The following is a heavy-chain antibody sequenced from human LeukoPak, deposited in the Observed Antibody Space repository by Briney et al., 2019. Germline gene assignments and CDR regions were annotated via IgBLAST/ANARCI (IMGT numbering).Heavy chain of an antibody. CDR1: GGTFSSYA. V-gene: IGHV1-69*05. Sequence: GASVKVSCKAPGGTFSSYAISWVRQAPGQGLEWMGGIIPIFGTANYAQKFQGRVTITTDESTSTAYMELSSLRSEDTAVYYCARGPRVLIAAAGTKYFQHWGQGTLVTVSS. CDR3: ARGPRVLIAAAGTKYFQH. CDR2: IIPIFGTA. J-gene: IGHJ1*01. D-gene: IGHD6-13*01.